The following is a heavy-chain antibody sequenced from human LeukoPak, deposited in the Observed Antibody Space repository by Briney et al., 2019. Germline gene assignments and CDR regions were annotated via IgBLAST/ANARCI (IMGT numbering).Heavy chain of an antibody. CDR1: GYTFSAYD. Sequence: GASVRVSYKPSGYTFSAYDVTWVRQAPGQGLEWMGWMNPNSGNTGSAQKFWGRVTMTRNASISSAYMKLHRLTSEATAVYYCTGGVRNQLLSEYWGQGTLITVSS. CDR3: TGGVRNQLLSEY. V-gene: IGHV1-8*01. CDR2: MNPNSGNT. D-gene: IGHD2-2*01. J-gene: IGHJ4*02.